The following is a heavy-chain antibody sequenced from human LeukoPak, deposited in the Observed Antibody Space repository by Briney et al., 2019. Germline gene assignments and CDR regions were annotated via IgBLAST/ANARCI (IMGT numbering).Heavy chain of an antibody. D-gene: IGHD3-10*01. Sequence: GGSLRLSCAASGFTFSSYSMNWVRQAPGKGLEWVSSISSSSSYIYYADSVKGRFTISRDNAKNSLYLQMNSLRAEDTAVYYCAIPPLSGTGSSRPLAGVDAWGQGTMVTVSS. CDR2: ISSSSSYI. J-gene: IGHJ6*02. V-gene: IGHV3-21*01. CDR1: GFTFSSYS. CDR3: AIPPLSGTGSSRPLAGVDA.